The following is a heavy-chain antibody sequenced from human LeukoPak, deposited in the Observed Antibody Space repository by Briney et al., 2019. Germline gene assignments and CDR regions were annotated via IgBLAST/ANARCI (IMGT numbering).Heavy chain of an antibody. CDR3: ARDNSVEDTAWWFDP. Sequence: ASVKVSCEASGYTFTGYYIHWVRQAPGQGLEWMGWINPNTGDTNYAQKLQGRVTMTTDTSTSTAYMELRSLRSDDTAVYYCARDNSVEDTAWWFDPWGQGTLVTVSS. CDR1: GYTFTGYY. CDR2: INPNTGDT. J-gene: IGHJ5*02. D-gene: IGHD4-23*01. V-gene: IGHV1-18*04.